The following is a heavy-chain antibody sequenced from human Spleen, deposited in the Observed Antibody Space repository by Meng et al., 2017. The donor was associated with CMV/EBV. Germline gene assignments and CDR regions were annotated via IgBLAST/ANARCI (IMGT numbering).Heavy chain of an antibody. D-gene: IGHD4-23*01. CDR3: AVVAGGGKTFDY. J-gene: IGHJ4*02. Sequence: SGFIVSDHYMDWVRQAPGKGLEWVGRTRHKGHSYSTDYAASVKGRFTISRDESKNSLYLQMNSLKTEDTAVYYCAVVAGGGKTFDYWGQETLVTVSS. CDR2: TRHKGHSYST. CDR1: GFIVSDHY. V-gene: IGHV3-72*01.